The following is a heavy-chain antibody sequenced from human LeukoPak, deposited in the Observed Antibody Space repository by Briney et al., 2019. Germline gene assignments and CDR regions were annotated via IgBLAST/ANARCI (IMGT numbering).Heavy chain of an antibody. D-gene: IGHD1-26*01. Sequence: GGSLRLSCAASGFTFSNAWMSWVRQAPGKGLEWVGRIKSKTDGGTTDYAAPVKGRFTISRDDSNNTLYLQMNRLKTEDTAVYYCTTYPLVGAISTRGVYCDYWGQGTLVTVSS. CDR1: GFTFSNAW. CDR2: IKSKTDGGTT. CDR3: TTYPLVGAISTRGVYCDY. V-gene: IGHV3-15*01. J-gene: IGHJ4*02.